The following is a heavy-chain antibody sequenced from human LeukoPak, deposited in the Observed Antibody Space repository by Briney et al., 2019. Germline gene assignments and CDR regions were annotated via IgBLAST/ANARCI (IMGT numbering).Heavy chain of an antibody. CDR3: ARVSHFYYYYGMDV. V-gene: IGHV4-34*01. Sequence: SETLSLTCAVYGGSFSGDYWNWIRQPPGKGLEWIGEINHSGSTNYNPSLKSRVTISVDTSKNQFSLKLSSVTAADTAVYYCARVSHFYYYYGMDVWGQGTTVTVSS. J-gene: IGHJ6*02. CDR1: GGSFSGDY. CDR2: INHSGST.